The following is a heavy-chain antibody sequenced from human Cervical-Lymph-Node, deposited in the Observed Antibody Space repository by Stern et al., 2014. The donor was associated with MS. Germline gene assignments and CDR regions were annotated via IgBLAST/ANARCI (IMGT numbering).Heavy chain of an antibody. V-gene: IGHV7-4-1*02. D-gene: IGHD6-13*01. CDR1: GYTFTDYG. CDR2: INTNTGSP. Sequence: VQLVQSGSELKKPGASVTVSCKASGYTFTDYGMNWMRQAPGQGLEWMGWINTNTGSPSYAQGFTGRFVFSLETSVSTAYLKISSLKGEDTAVYYCARGAGPEQGRWFDPWGQGTLVIVS. CDR3: ARGAGPEQGRWFDP. J-gene: IGHJ5*02.